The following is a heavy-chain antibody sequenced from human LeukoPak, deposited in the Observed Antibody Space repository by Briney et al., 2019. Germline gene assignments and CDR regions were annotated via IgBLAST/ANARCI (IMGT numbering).Heavy chain of an antibody. CDR3: ARRRYYDSSGYLE. D-gene: IGHD3-22*01. CDR1: GDSFSRSDSY. CDR2: IYYSGRT. V-gene: IGHV4-39*01. Sequence: PSETLSLTCTIFGDSFSRSDSYWDWLRQPPGRGREWIGTIYYSGRTYYSPSLKSRVTLSVDMSNNQFSLTLSSVTAADTALYFCARRRYYDSSGYLEWGQGTLVTVSS. J-gene: IGHJ1*01.